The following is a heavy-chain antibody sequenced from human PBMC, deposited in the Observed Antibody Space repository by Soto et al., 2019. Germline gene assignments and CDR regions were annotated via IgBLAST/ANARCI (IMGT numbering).Heavy chain of an antibody. CDR2: IYTSGST. CDR1: GGSISSYY. J-gene: IGHJ6*02. CDR3: ARGYLRYYYYYYGMDV. D-gene: IGHD1-1*01. V-gene: IGHV4-4*07. Sequence: PSATLSLTCTVSGGSISSYYWSWIRQPAGKGLEWIGRIYTSGSTNYNPSLKSRVTMSVDTSKNQFSLKLSSVTAADTAVYYCARGYLRYYYYYYGMDVWGQGTTVTVSS.